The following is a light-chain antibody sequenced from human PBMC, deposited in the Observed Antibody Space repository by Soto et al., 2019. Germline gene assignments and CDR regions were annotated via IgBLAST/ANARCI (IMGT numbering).Light chain of an antibody. CDR1: QTVASN. V-gene: IGKV3-15*01. CDR2: DAS. Sequence: IVMTQSPATLSVSPGDRATLSCRASQTVASNLAWYQQKPGQAPRLLIYDASTRATGIPARFSGSGSGTEFTLTISSLQSEDFAVYYCQQYNDWPPPTFGQGTKVEIK. CDR3: QQYNDWPPPT. J-gene: IGKJ1*01.